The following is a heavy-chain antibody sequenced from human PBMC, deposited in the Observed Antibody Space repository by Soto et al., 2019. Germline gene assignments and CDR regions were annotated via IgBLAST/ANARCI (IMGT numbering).Heavy chain of an antibody. CDR1: GFTFSSYA. Sequence: SLRLSCAASGFTFSSYAMHWVHQAPGKGLEYVSAISSNGGSTYYANSVKGRFTISRDNSKNTLYLQMGSLRAEDMAVYYCASSLSYGYYYYYMDVWGKGTTVTVSS. CDR2: ISSNGGST. V-gene: IGHV3-64*01. D-gene: IGHD1-26*01. J-gene: IGHJ6*03. CDR3: ASSLSYGYYYYYMDV.